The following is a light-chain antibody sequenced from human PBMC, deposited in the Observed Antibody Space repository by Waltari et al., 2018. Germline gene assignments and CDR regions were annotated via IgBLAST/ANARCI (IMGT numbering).Light chain of an antibody. CDR3: QQYDISPLT. Sequence: EIVLTQSPGTLSLSPGERATLSCRASQTVRTTYLAWYQQKPGQAPTILIYGASSRATGIPDRFSGSGSGTDFSLTSSSLEPEDFAVYYCQQYDISPLTFGGGTKVEIK. CDR2: GAS. J-gene: IGKJ4*01. CDR1: QTVRTTY. V-gene: IGKV3-20*01.